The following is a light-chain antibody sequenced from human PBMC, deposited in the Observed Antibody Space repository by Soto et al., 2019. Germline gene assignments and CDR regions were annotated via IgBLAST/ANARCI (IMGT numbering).Light chain of an antibody. V-gene: IGKV1-33*01. J-gene: IGKJ3*01. Sequence: DLQMTQSPSSLSASVGDRVTITCQASQDISNYLNWYQQKPGKAPKLLIYDASNLETGVPSRFSGSGSVTDFTFTISSMQPEDSATSYCQQYDNRPPFTFGPGTKVDIK. CDR3: QQYDNRPPFT. CDR1: QDISNY. CDR2: DAS.